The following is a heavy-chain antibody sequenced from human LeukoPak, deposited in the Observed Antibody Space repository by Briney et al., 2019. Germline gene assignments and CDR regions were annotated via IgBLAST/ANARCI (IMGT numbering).Heavy chain of an antibody. D-gene: IGHD3-22*01. V-gene: IGHV1-2*02. CDR3: ARHRITMIGYGGGYFDY. CDR1: GYTFTGYY. CDR2: INPNSGGT. J-gene: IGHJ4*02. Sequence: ASVKVSCKASGYTFTGYYMHWVRQAPGQGLEWMGWINPNSGGTNYAQKLQGRVTMTTDTSTSTAYMELRSLRSDDTAVYYCARHRITMIGYGGGYFDYWGQGTLVTVSS.